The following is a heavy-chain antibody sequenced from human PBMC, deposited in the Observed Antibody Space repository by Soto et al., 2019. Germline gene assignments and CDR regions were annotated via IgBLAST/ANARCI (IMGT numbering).Heavy chain of an antibody. CDR1: GASIPYGGYS. CDR2: ISHLENT. J-gene: IGHJ4*02. V-gene: IGHV4-30-2*01. D-gene: IGHD5-12*01. Sequence: SETLSLTCTFSGASIPYGGYSWSWIRQPPGLGLSWIGYISHLENTFYNPFFQSRLTLSIARSKNPLSLKLASMTAADTAVYCCGRGGGYDPFDYWGQGTLVTVSS. CDR3: GRGGGYDPFDY.